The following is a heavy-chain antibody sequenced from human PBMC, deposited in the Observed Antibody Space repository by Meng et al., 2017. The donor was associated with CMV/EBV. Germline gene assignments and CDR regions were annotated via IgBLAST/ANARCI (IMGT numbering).Heavy chain of an antibody. V-gene: IGHV1-18*01. Sequence: VQVVESGAEVKKPGGPVKASCKSFGYTFTSYGISWVRQAPGQGLEWMGWISAYNGNTNYAQKLQGRVTMTTDTSTSTAYMELRSLRSDDTAVYYCARVGGGNWFDPWGQGTLVTVSS. CDR2: ISAYNGNT. J-gene: IGHJ5*02. CDR1: GYTFTSYG. CDR3: ARVGGGNWFDP. D-gene: IGHD3-16*01.